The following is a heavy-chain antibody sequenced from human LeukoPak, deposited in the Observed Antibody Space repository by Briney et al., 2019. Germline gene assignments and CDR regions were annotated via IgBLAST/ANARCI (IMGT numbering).Heavy chain of an antibody. CDR3: AKDQTGYFDY. J-gene: IGHJ4*02. CDR2: ISSSSSTI. D-gene: IGHD3-9*01. CDR1: GFTFSSYS. Sequence: GGSLRLSCAASGFTFSSYSMNWVRQAPGKGLEWVSYISSSSSTIYYADSVKGRFTISRDNSKNTLSLQMNSLRAEDTADYYCAKDQTGYFDYWGQGILVIVSS. V-gene: IGHV3-48*01.